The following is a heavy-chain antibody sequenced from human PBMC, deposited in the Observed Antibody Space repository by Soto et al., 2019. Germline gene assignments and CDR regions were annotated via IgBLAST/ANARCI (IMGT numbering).Heavy chain of an antibody. CDR1: GFTFSSYA. V-gene: IGHV3-23*01. CDR3: AKGQTYYYGSGSEAHFDY. D-gene: IGHD3-10*01. Sequence: EVQLLESGGGLVQPGGSLRLSCAASGFTFSSYAMSWVRQAPGKGLEWVSAISGSGGSTYYADSVKGRFTISRDNSQNTLYLQMNSLSAADTAVYYCAKGQTYYYGSGSEAHFDYWGQGTLVTVSS. CDR2: ISGSGGST. J-gene: IGHJ4*02.